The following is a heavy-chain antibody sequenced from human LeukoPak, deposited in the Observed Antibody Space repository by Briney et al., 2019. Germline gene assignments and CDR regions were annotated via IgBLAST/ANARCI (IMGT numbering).Heavy chain of an antibody. CDR3: ARHYLYGDPPAFDI. J-gene: IGHJ3*02. CDR2: MYSRGST. D-gene: IGHD4-17*01. CDR1: GGSISSYS. V-gene: IGHV4-59*08. Sequence: PSETLSLTCTVSGGSISSYSWSWIRQPPGKGLEWIGYMYSRGSTNDNPSLKSRVTISRDTSKNQLSLRVTSVTAADTAMYYCARHYLYGDPPAFDIWSQGTMVTVSS.